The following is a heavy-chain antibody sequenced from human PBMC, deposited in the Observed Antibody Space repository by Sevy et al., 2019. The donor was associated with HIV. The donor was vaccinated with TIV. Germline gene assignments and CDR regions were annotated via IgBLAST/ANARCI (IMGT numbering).Heavy chain of an antibody. CDR3: ARDRRTLNYYASSGYNYYFDY. CDR2: ITSSSDYI. Sequence: GGSLRLSCAASGFTFSNYNMNWVRQAPGKGLEWVSSITSSSDYIYDADSVKGRFTISRDNAKNSLYLQMNSLRAEDTAVYYGARDRRTLNYYASSGYNYYFDYWGQGTLVTVSS. CDR1: GFTFSNYN. V-gene: IGHV3-21*01. D-gene: IGHD3-22*01. J-gene: IGHJ4*02.